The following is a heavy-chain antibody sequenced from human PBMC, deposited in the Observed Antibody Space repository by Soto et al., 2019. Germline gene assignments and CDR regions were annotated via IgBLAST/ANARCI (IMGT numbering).Heavy chain of an antibody. CDR3: AKNGQPPYYYYGLDV. J-gene: IGHJ6*02. CDR1: GYTFTRYG. Sequence: GHLVQSEAEVKKSGASVKVSCKASGYTFTRYGISLVRQAPGQVLAWMGWISGYNGDTNYAREFQGRVSMTIDTSTTTAYMELRSMTSDDTAVYYCAKNGQPPYYYYGLDVWGQGTKVTVSS. CDR2: ISGYNGDT. D-gene: IGHD2-8*01. V-gene: IGHV1-18*01.